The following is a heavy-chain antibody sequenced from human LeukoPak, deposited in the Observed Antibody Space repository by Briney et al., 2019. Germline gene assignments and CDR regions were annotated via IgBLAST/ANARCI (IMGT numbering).Heavy chain of an antibody. Sequence: GGSLRLSCAASGFTFSSYTMNWVRQAPGKGLEWISSTSDSGRNSHNAESVEGRFTISRDNAKNSLYLYMNSLRVDDTAVYYCLRGDSRDYWGQGTLVTVSS. D-gene: IGHD6-13*01. J-gene: IGHJ4*02. CDR2: TSDSGRNS. CDR3: LRGDSRDY. V-gene: IGHV3-21*01. CDR1: GFTFSSYT.